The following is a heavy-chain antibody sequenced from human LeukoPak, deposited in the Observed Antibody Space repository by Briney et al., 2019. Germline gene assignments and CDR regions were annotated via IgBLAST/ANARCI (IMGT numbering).Heavy chain of an antibody. V-gene: IGHV3-23*01. CDR2: ISGSGGST. Sequence: GGPLRPSCAALGFTFGRYAMSWVRQAPGKGLEWVSAISGSGGSTYYADSVKGRFTISRDNSKNTLYLEMNSLRAEDTAVYYCAKHLGIAVTDYFDYWGQGTLVTVSS. J-gene: IGHJ4*02. CDR3: AKHLGIAVTDYFDY. CDR1: GFTFGRYA. D-gene: IGHD6-19*01.